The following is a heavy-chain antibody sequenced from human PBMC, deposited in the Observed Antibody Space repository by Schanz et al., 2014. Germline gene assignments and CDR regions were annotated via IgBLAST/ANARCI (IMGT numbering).Heavy chain of an antibody. CDR2: IIPVLNIA. CDR1: RSTFSSYT. V-gene: IGHV1-69*02. D-gene: IGHD3-10*01. CDR3: ARGRGFYDY. Sequence: QVQLVQSGAEVKKPGSSVKVSCKASRSTFSSYTISWVRQARGQGLEWVGKIIPVLNIATYAQRFQGRVSITADTSTNTAYMELNSLTSDDTAVHYCARGRGFYDYWGQGTLVTVSS. J-gene: IGHJ4*02.